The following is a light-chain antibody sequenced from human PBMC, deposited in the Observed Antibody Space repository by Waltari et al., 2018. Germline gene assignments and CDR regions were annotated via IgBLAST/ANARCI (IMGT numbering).Light chain of an antibody. CDR3: QHYNNWVT. Sequence: EIVMTQSPATLSVSPGERATLSCRASQSVTNNLAWYQHKPGQAPRLPIYDASTRATGVPARFSGSGSGTEFTLTISSLQSEDFAVYYCQHYNNWVTFGQGTRLEIK. V-gene: IGKV3-15*01. CDR1: QSVTNN. J-gene: IGKJ5*01. CDR2: DAS.